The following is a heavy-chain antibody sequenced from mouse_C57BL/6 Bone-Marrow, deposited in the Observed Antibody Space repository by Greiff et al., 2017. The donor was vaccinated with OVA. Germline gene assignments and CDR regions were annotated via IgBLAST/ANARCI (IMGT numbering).Heavy chain of an antibody. J-gene: IGHJ4*01. Sequence: QVQLQQPGAELVRPGTSVKLSCKASGYTFTSYWMHWVKQRPGQGLAWIGVIDPSDSYTNYNQKFKGKATLTVDTSSSTAYMQLSSLTSEDSAVYYCAREDGYFLYAMDYWGQGTSVTVSS. V-gene: IGHV1-59*01. CDR3: AREDGYFLYAMDY. D-gene: IGHD2-3*01. CDR2: IDPSDSYT. CDR1: GYTFTSYW.